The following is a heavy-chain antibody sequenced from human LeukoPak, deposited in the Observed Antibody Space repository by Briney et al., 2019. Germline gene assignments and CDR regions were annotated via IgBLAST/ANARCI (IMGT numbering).Heavy chain of an antibody. CDR1: GYIFTSYG. V-gene: IGHV1-18*01. Sequence: ASVKVSCKASGYIFTSYGFAWVRQAPGQGLEWMGWISPNNGNSNYVQKFQGRVTMTTNASTKTAYMELRSVRSDDTAVYYCARGRIRGVKTYGMDVWGQGTTVTVSS. J-gene: IGHJ6*02. D-gene: IGHD3-10*01. CDR2: ISPNNGNS. CDR3: ARGRIRGVKTYGMDV.